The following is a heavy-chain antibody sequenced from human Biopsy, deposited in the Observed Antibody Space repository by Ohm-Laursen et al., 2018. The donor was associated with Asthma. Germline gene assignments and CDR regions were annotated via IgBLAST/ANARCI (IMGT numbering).Heavy chain of an antibody. D-gene: IGHD6-13*01. CDR1: GFTFRSYA. V-gene: IGHV3-30-3*01. J-gene: IGHJ6*02. CDR3: ARVPVAAAGPYYYGMDV. CDR2: ISFDPLNK. Sequence: SLRLSCTASGFTFRSYAMHWVRQAPGKGLEWVAVISFDPLNKQYADWVRGRFTVSRDSSKNTLYLQMNSLRADDTAVYYCARVPVAAAGPYYYGMDVWGQGTTVTFSS.